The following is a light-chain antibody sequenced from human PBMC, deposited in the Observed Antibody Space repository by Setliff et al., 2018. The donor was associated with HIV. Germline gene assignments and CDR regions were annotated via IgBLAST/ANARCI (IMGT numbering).Light chain of an antibody. CDR1: SSDVGGYDY. J-gene: IGLJ1*01. V-gene: IGLV2-11*01. CDR2: DVT. Sequence: QSALAQPRSVSGSPGQSVTISCTGTSSDVGGYDYVSWIQQRPGKAPKLMIYDVTRRPSGVPDRFSGSRSGNTASLTISGLQADDEAYYYCCSYAARQTSYVFGTGTKVTVL. CDR3: CSYAARQTSYV.